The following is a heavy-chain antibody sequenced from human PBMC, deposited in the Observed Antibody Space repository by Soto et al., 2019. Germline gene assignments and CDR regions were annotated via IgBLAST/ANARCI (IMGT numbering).Heavy chain of an antibody. CDR3: ASNLYYDYIWGSYRYTGAFDI. V-gene: IGHV3-11*01. J-gene: IGHJ3*02. D-gene: IGHD3-16*02. CDR2: ISSSGSTI. CDR1: GFTFSDYY. Sequence: GGSLRLSCAASGFTFSDYYMSWIRQAPGKGLEWVSYISSSGSTIYYADSVKGRFTISRDNAKNSLYLQMNSLRAEDTAVYYCASNLYYDYIWGSYRYTGAFDIWGQGTMVTVSS.